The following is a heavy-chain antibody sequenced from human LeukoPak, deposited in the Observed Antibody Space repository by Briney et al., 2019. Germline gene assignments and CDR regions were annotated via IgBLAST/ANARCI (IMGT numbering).Heavy chain of an antibody. CDR3: ARMMGGGYMNV. CDR1: GFTFSSYE. J-gene: IGHJ6*03. CDR2: ISSSGTTI. D-gene: IGHD3-16*01. V-gene: IGHV3-48*03. Sequence: GGSLRLSCVASGFTFSSYEMNWVRQAPGKGLEWVSYISSSGTTIYYADSVKGRFTISRDNPKNSLYLQMNSLRAEDTAVYYCARMMGGGYMNVWGKGTTVTVSS.